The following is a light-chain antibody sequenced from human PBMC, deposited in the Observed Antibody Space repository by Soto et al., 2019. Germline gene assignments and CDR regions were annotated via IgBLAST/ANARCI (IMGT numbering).Light chain of an antibody. J-gene: IGKJ1*01. CDR2: AAS. V-gene: IGKV1-39*01. CDR1: QSVNTY. Sequence: DIRMTQSPSSLSASVGDTFTITCRASQSVNTYLHWYQQKAGQAPKLLIYAASNLQSGVPSRFSGRGSGTDFTLTVESLQPEDFATYYCQQGYSNPWTFGQGTKVDIK. CDR3: QQGYSNPWT.